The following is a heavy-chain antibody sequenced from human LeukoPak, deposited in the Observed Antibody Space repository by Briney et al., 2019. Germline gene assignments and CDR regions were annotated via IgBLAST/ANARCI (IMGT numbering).Heavy chain of an antibody. CDR1: GGAFSSYA. Sequence: SVKVSCKASGGAFSSYAISWVRQAPGQGLEWMGGIIPIFGTASYAQKFQGRVTITADESTSTAYMELSSLRSEDTAVYYCAREYSSSPRAFDIWGQGTMVTVSS. CDR3: AREYSSSPRAFDI. CDR2: IIPIFGTA. V-gene: IGHV1-69*01. J-gene: IGHJ3*02. D-gene: IGHD6-6*01.